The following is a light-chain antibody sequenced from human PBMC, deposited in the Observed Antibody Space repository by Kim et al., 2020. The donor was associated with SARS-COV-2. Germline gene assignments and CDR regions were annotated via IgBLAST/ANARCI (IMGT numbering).Light chain of an antibody. J-gene: IGLJ1*01. CDR1: RLVEKS. Sequence: VSPGKSARITASQARLVEKSACWYQRKPGPAPAVVLYQDSKRPSGIPERFSGSVAGNPASLSTCGTQAMDESDYFCQAWVSSTVSVFGTGPKFTV. V-gene: IGLV3-1*01. CDR2: QDS. CDR3: QAWVSSTVSV.